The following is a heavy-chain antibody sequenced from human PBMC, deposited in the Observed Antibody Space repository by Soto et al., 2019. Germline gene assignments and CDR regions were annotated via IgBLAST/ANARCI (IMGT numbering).Heavy chain of an antibody. J-gene: IGHJ3*02. CDR1: GFTFSSYW. V-gene: IGHV3-74*01. CDR2: INSDGSST. D-gene: IGHD6-19*01. CDR3: AREQQWRYDAFDI. Sequence: XGSLQISCAASGFTFSSYWMHWVRQAPGKGLVWVSRINSDGSSTSYADSVKGRFTISRDNAKNTLYLQMNSLRAEDTAVYYCAREQQWRYDAFDIWGQGTMVTVPS.